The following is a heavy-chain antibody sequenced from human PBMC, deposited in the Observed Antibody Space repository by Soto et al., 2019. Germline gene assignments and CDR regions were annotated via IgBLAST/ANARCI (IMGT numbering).Heavy chain of an antibody. D-gene: IGHD6-13*01. CDR2: IYYSGST. CDR3: ARLSSSWPYYYYGMDV. CDR1: GGSISSSSYY. J-gene: IGHJ6*02. V-gene: IGHV4-39*01. Sequence: XGTLSLTGTVSGGSISSSSYYGGWIRQPPGKGLEWIGSIYYSGSTYYNPSLKSRVTISVDTSKNQFSLKLSSVTAADTAVYYCARLSSSWPYYYYGMDVWGQGTTVTVSS.